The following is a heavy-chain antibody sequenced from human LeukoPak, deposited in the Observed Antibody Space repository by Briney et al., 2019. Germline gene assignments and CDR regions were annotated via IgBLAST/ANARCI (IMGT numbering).Heavy chain of an antibody. D-gene: IGHD5-18*01. CDR3: GRDPRLGIRGYTYGYIDH. Sequence: WASVKVSCKASGYTFTSYGISWVRQAPGQGLEWMGWINTNTGNPTYAQGFFTGRYVFSLDTSASTAYLQINGLKADDTAVYYCGRDPRLGIRGYTYGYIDHWGQGTLLTVAS. J-gene: IGHJ4*02. CDR1: GYTFTSYG. CDR2: INTNTGNP. V-gene: IGHV7-4-1*02.